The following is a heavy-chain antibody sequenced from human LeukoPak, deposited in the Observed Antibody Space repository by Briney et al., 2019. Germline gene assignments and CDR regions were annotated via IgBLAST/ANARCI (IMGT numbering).Heavy chain of an antibody. CDR2: ISANNGNT. Sequence: GASVKVSCKASGYTFTTYGISWVRQAPGQGLEWMGWISANNGNTNYAQKFQGRVTMTTDISTSTAYMELSSLRSEDTAVYYCARCSSSSPDFYYYYYYMDVWGKGTTVTVSS. CDR3: ARCSSSSPDFYYYYYYMDV. D-gene: IGHD6-6*01. J-gene: IGHJ6*03. V-gene: IGHV1-18*01. CDR1: GYTFTTYG.